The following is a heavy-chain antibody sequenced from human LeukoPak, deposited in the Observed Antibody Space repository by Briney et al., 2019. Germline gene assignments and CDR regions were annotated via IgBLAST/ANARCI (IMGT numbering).Heavy chain of an antibody. J-gene: IGHJ4*02. CDR2: LYSGGTT. CDR3: ARGDYYDTSGYLN. CDR1: GFTVSSNY. V-gene: IGHV3-53*04. Sequence: GGSLKLSCAASGFTVSSNYMSWVRQAPGKGLEWVSVLYSGGTTYYADSVKGRFTISRQTSKNTLYLQMNSLRAEDTAVYYCARGDYYDTSGYLNWGQGTLVTVSS. D-gene: IGHD3-22*01.